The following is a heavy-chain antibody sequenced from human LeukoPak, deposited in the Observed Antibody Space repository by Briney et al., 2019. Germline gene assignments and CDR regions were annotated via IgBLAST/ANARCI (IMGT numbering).Heavy chain of an antibody. J-gene: IGHJ5*02. D-gene: IGHD6-6*01. V-gene: IGHV4-39*07. CDR2: MYYSGST. CDR1: GGSISNSSYY. Sequence: SETLSLTCTVSGGSISNSSYYWGCIRQPPGKGLEWIGSMYYSGSTYYNPSLKSRVTMSVDTSKNQLSLKLSSVTAADTAVYYCARAGSSIAGRGSNWFDPWGQGSLVTVAS. CDR3: ARAGSSIAGRGSNWFDP.